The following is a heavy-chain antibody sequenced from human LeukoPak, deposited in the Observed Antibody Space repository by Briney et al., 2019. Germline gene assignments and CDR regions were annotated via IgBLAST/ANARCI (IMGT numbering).Heavy chain of an antibody. D-gene: IGHD3-22*01. CDR2: VYYSGST. CDR1: GGSISSGGYY. CDR3: ARAIVVGYFDY. V-gene: IGHV4-31*03. J-gene: IGHJ4*02. Sequence: SQTLSLTCTVSGGSISSGGYYWSWIRQHPGKGLEWIGYVYYSGSTYYNPSLKSRVTISVDRSKNQFSLKLSSVTAADTAVYYCARAIVVGYFDYWGQGTLVTVSS.